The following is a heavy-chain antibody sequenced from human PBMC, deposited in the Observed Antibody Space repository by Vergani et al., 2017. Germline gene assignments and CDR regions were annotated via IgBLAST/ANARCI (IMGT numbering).Heavy chain of an antibody. CDR1: GGTFSSYA. J-gene: IGHJ4*02. V-gene: IGHV1-69*01. CDR2: IIPIFGTA. CDR3: AREPRQDGSGGGDFDY. Sequence: QVQLVQSGAEVKKPGSSVKVSCKASGGTFSSYAISWVRPAPGQGLEWMGGIIPIFGTANYAQKFQGRVTITADESTSTAYMERSSLRSEDTAVYYCAREPRQDGSGGGDFDYWGQGTLVTVSS. D-gene: IGHD3-10*01.